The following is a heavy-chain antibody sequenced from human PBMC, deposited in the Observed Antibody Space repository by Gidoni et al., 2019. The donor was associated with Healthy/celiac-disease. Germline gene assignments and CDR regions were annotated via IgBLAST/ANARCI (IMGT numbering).Heavy chain of an antibody. V-gene: IGHV1-8*01. CDR1: GDTFTSFD. D-gene: IGHD3-3*01. Sequence: QVQLVQSGAEGKKPGASVKVACKASGDTFTSFDINWVRQATGQGLEWMGWMDPNSGNTGYAQKFQGRVTMTRNTSISTAYMELSSLRSEDTAVYYCARGFSSVKIFGVVIKNGMDVWGQGTTVTVSS. J-gene: IGHJ6*02. CDR2: MDPNSGNT. CDR3: ARGFSSVKIFGVVIKNGMDV.